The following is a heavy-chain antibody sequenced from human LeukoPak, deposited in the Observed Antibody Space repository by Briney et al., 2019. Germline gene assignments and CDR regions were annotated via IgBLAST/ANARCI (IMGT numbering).Heavy chain of an antibody. CDR1: GFTFSSFW. Sequence: GGSLRLSCVASGFTFSSFWMSWVRQAPGKGLEFVANIDQDGSVRNYVDSVKGRFIISRDNAKNSLYLQMDSLRAEDTAVYFCARESPYAFDIWGQGTMVTVSS. CDR3: ARESPYAFDI. CDR2: IDQDGSVR. J-gene: IGHJ3*02. V-gene: IGHV3-7*01.